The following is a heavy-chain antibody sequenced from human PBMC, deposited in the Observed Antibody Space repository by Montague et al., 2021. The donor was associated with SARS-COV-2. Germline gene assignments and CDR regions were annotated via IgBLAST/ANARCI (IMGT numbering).Heavy chain of an antibody. J-gene: IGHJ6*02. CDR2: TYYGSNWYN. CDR3: ARDLRWRYGYGMDV. D-gene: IGHD3-16*01. Sequence: CAISGDSVSSDSAAWNWVRQSPSRGLEWLGRTYYGSNWYNDYAVSVKSRITIKSDTSKNQISLQLNSVTPEDTAVYYCARDLRWRYGYGMDVWGQGTTVTVSS. CDR1: GDSVSSDSAA. V-gene: IGHV6-1*01.